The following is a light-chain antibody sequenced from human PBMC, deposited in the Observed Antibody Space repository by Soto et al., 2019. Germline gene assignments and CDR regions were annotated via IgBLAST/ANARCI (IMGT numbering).Light chain of an antibody. CDR2: LNSDGSH. Sequence: QPVLTQSPSASACLGASVKLTCTLSSGHRSYAIAWHQQQPEKGPRYLMNLNSDGSHSKGDGIPDRFSGSSSGAERYLTISSLQSEDEADYYCQTWGTGIQVFGGGTKLTVL. CDR3: QTWGTGIQV. J-gene: IGLJ2*01. CDR1: SGHRSYA. V-gene: IGLV4-69*01.